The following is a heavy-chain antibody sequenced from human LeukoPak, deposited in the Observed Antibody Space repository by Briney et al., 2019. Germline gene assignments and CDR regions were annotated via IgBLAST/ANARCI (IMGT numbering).Heavy chain of an antibody. CDR3: ASGVHYSSGWIDI. D-gene: IGHD6-19*01. CDR1: GFTLSSNE. Sequence: GGSLRLSCAASGFTLSSNEMNWVRQAPGEGLEWLSYISSSGGTIHYVDSVKGRFTISRDNAKNSLFLQMNSLRAEDTAVYYCASGVHYSSGWIDIWGQGTMVTVSS. J-gene: IGHJ3*02. V-gene: IGHV3-48*03. CDR2: ISSSGGTI.